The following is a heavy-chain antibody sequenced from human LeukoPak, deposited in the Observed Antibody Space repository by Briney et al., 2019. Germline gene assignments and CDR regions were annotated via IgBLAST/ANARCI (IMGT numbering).Heavy chain of an antibody. Sequence: ASVKVSCKASGYTFTVYYMHWVRQAPGQGLEWMGKIDPSGGSTSYTQKFQGRVTMTRDTSTSTVYMELSSLRSEDTAVYYCARGGGGGSRSYYKSPFDYWGQGTLVTVSS. CDR3: ARGGGGGSRSYYKSPFDY. J-gene: IGHJ4*02. CDR1: GYTFTVYY. V-gene: IGHV1-46*01. D-gene: IGHD3-10*01. CDR2: IDPSGGST.